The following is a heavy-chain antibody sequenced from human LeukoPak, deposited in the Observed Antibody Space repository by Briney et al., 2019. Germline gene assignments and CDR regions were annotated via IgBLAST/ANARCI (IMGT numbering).Heavy chain of an antibody. J-gene: IGHJ3*02. V-gene: IGHV3-33*01. CDR3: ASDYYESSGLVDDAFDI. D-gene: IGHD3-22*01. Sequence: GRSLRLSCAASGFTFSSYGMHWVRQAPGKGLEWVAVIWYDGSNKYYADSVKGRFTISRDNSKNTLYLHMISLRAEDTAVYYCASDYYESSGLVDDAFDIWGQGTMVTVSS. CDR1: GFTFSSYG. CDR2: IWYDGSNK.